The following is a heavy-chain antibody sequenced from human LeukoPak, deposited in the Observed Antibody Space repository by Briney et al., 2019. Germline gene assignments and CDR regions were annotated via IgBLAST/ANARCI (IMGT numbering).Heavy chain of an antibody. CDR2: ISGSGGST. Sequence: GGSLRLSCAASGFTFSSYAMHWVRQAPGKGLEWVSAISGSGGSTYYADSVKGRFTISRDNSKNTLYLQMNSLRAEDTAVYYCAKSPPGIVVPAPVPHWGQGTLVTVSS. V-gene: IGHV3-23*01. D-gene: IGHD2-2*01. CDR1: GFTFSSYA. CDR3: AKSPPGIVVPAPVPH. J-gene: IGHJ4*02.